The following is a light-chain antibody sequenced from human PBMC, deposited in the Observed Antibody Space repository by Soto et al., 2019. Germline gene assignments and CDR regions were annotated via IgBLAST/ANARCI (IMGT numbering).Light chain of an antibody. V-gene: IGKV1-39*01. J-gene: IGKJ5*01. CDR1: QSISSY. Sequence: DVHMTQSASSLSASVGDRVTITCRASQSISSYLNWYQQKKGKAPKLLIYAASSLQSGVPSRFSGSGGGTDFNLSISSVQTEDFATYFCQQSYMDPITFGQGTRLEIK. CDR2: AAS. CDR3: QQSYMDPIT.